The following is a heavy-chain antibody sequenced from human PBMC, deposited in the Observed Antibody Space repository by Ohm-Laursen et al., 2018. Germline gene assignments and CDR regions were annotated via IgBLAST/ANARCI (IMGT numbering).Heavy chain of an antibody. V-gene: IGHV3-23*01. CDR2: ISGNGGST. D-gene: IGHD4-17*01. CDR3: AKGRGVGTYGDSYDY. J-gene: IGHJ4*02. Sequence: SLRLSCSASGFTFSSYAMSWVRQAPGKGLEWVSAISGNGGSTYYTDSVKGRFTISRDNFKKTLYLQMNSLRAEDTAVYYCAKGRGVGTYGDSYDYWGQGTLVTVSS. CDR1: GFTFSSYA.